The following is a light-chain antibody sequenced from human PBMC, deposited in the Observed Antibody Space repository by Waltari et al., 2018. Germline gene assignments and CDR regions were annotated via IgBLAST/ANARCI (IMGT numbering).Light chain of an antibody. V-gene: IGKV3-20*01. CDR1: QSFSSNY. CDR2: GAS. CDR3: QQYGSSPRYT. Sequence: DIVLTQSPGTLSLSPGERATLSCRASQSFSSNYLAWSQQKPGQAPRLLIYGASSRATGIPDRFSGSGSGTDFTLTISRLEPEDFAVYYCQQYGSSPRYTFGQGTKLEIK. J-gene: IGKJ2*01.